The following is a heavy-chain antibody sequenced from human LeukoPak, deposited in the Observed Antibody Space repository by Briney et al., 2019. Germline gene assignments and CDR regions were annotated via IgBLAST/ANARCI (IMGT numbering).Heavy chain of an antibody. J-gene: IGHJ4*02. V-gene: IGHV3-7*01. CDR2: IHEDGSDI. D-gene: IGHD4-17*01. CDR3: AKGNDYGDYYPDY. Sequence: GGSLRLSCAASGFTFSNYWMTWVRQAPGKGLEWVASIHEDGSDIYYVDSVKGRFTISRDNAKNSLYLEMNSLRAEDTAVYYCAKGNDYGDYYPDYWGQGTLVTVSS. CDR1: GFTFSNYW.